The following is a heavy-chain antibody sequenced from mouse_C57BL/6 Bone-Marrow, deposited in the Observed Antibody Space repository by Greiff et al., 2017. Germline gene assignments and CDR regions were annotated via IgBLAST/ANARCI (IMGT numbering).Heavy chain of an antibody. J-gene: IGHJ3*01. Sequence: QVQLQQPGAELVKPGASVKLSCKASGYTFTSYWMHWVKQRPGQGLEWIGMIHPNSGSTNYNEKFKSKATLTVDKSSSTAYMQLSSLTSEDSAVYYCARVPYYYPGLVAYWGQGTLVTVSA. CDR1: GYTFTSYW. CDR3: ARVPYYYPGLVAY. D-gene: IGHD1-1*01. V-gene: IGHV1-64*01. CDR2: IHPNSGST.